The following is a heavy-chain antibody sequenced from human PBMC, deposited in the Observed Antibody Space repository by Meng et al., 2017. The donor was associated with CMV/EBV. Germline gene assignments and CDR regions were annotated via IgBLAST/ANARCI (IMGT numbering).Heavy chain of an antibody. CDR1: GGSFSGYY. V-gene: IGHV4-34*01. CDR2: INHSGST. J-gene: IGHJ4*02. D-gene: IGHD3-10*01. Sequence: GSLRLSCAVYGGSFSGYYWSWIRQPPGKGLEWIGEINHSGSTNYNPSLKSRVTISVDTSKNQFSLKLSSVTAADTAVYYCARKITMVRGVISRESWFYYWGQGTLVTVSS. CDR3: ARKITMVRGVISRESWFYY.